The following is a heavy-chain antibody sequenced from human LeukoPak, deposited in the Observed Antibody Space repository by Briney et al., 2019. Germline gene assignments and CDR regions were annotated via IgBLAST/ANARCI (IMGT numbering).Heavy chain of an antibody. Sequence: GGSLRLSCAASGFTFSNAWMSWVRQAPGKGLEWVGRIKSKTDGGTTDYAAPVKGRFTISRDDSKNTLYPQMNSLKTEDTAVYYCTTFRGYSSSWYLFDYWGQGTLVTVSS. V-gene: IGHV3-15*01. J-gene: IGHJ4*02. CDR3: TTFRGYSSSWYLFDY. CDR1: GFTFSNAW. CDR2: IKSKTDGGTT. D-gene: IGHD6-13*01.